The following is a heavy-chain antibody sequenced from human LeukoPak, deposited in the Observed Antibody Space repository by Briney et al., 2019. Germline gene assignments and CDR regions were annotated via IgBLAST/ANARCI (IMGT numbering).Heavy chain of an antibody. Sequence: PGRSLRLSCAASGFTFSSYGMHWVRQAPGKGLEWVAVISYDGSNKYYADSVKGRFTISRDNSKNTLYLQMNSLRAEDTAVYYCAKSQGSRWDYYYYGMDVWGQGTTVTVSS. CDR2: ISYDGSNK. D-gene: IGHD4-23*01. V-gene: IGHV3-30*18. CDR3: AKSQGSRWDYYYYGMDV. J-gene: IGHJ6*02. CDR1: GFTFSSYG.